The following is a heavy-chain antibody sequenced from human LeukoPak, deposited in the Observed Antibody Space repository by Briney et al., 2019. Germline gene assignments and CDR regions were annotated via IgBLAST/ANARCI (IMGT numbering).Heavy chain of an antibody. Sequence: PGGSLRLSCAASGFTFDDYAMHWVRQAPGKGLEWVSLISGDGGSTYYADSVKGRFTNSRDNSKNSLYLQMNSLRTEDTALYYCAKVDSSSWYWYYYYYMDVWGKGTTVTVSS. D-gene: IGHD6-13*01. CDR3: AKVDSSSWYWYYYYYMDV. CDR1: GFTFDDYA. CDR2: ISGDGGST. V-gene: IGHV3-43*02. J-gene: IGHJ6*03.